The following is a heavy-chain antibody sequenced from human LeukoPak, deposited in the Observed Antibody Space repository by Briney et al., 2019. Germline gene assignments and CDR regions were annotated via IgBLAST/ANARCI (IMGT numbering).Heavy chain of an antibody. CDR3: AKDRSFGRSDGFDI. CDR1: GFTFSSYS. Sequence: GGSLRLSCAASGFTFSSYSMNWVRQAPGKGLEWVAFIRYDGSNIFYADSVKGRSTISRDNSKSTLYLKMNSLRAEDTAVYYCAKDRSFGRSDGFDIWGQGTMVTVSS. V-gene: IGHV3-30*02. CDR2: IRYDGSNI. J-gene: IGHJ3*02. D-gene: IGHD2-15*01.